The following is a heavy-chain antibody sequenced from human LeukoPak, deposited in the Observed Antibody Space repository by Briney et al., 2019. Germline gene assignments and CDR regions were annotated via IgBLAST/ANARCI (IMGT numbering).Heavy chain of an antibody. CDR2: ISSSGSTI. CDR3: ARAIIDGYYYYGMDV. CDR1: GFTFSDYY. Sequence: GGSLRLSCAASGFTFSDYYMSWIRQAPGKGLEWVSYISSSGSTIYYADSVKGRFTISRDNAKNSLYLQMNSLRAEDTAVYYCARAIIDGYYYYGMDVWGQGTTVTVSS. V-gene: IGHV3-11*01. J-gene: IGHJ6*02.